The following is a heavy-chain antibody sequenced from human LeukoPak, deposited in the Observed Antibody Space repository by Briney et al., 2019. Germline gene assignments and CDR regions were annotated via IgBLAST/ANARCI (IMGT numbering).Heavy chain of an antibody. D-gene: IGHD3-22*01. J-gene: IGHJ4*02. V-gene: IGHV1-18*01. Sequence: ASVKVSCKASNYTFTDYGISWVRQAPGQGLEWMGWISAYNGNTNYPQKLQGRVTMTTDTSTSTAYMELWSLRSDDTAVYYCARIPTYYYDSSGYYLNGDYFDYWGQGTLVTVSS. CDR2: ISAYNGNT. CDR1: NYTFTDYG. CDR3: ARIPTYYYDSSGYYLNGDYFDY.